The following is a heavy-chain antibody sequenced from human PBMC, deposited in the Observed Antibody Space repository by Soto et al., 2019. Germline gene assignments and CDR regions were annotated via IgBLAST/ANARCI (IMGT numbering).Heavy chain of an antibody. V-gene: IGHV5-51*01. CDR1: GYSFTRYL. CDR3: ARHGECSSTSCYYYYYMDV. Sequence: GESLKLSCKGSGYSFTRYLIGWVRQMPGKGLEWMGIIYPGDSDTRYSPSFQGQVTISADKSISTAYLQWSSLKASDTAMYYCARHGECSSTSCYYYYYMDVWGKGTTVTVSS. J-gene: IGHJ6*03. D-gene: IGHD2-2*01. CDR2: IYPGDSDT.